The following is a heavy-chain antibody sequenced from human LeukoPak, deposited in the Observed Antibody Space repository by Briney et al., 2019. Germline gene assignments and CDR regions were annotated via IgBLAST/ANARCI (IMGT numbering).Heavy chain of an antibody. CDR2: IYHSGST. Sequence: SETLSLTCAVYGGSFSGYYWAWIRQSPGKGLEWIGTIYHSGSTYYNPSLKSRVTISLDTSKNQFSLKLSSVTAADTAIYYCAREDWRIDYWGQGTLVIVSS. CDR3: AREDWRIDY. J-gene: IGHJ4*02. CDR1: GGSFSGYY. V-gene: IGHV4-38-2*02. D-gene: IGHD1-1*01.